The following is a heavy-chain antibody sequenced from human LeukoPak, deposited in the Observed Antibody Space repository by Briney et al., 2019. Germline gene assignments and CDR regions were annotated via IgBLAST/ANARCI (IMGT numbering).Heavy chain of an antibody. CDR1: GFIFSSYN. D-gene: IGHD6-6*01. Sequence: GGSLRLSCAASGFIFSSYNMNCVREAPGTGLEWVSSISSSSTYIYYADSVKGRFTISRDNAKNSLYLQMNSLRDEDTAVYYCARDGYSSSSLDYWGQGALVTVSS. CDR3: ARDGYSSSSLDY. CDR2: ISSSSTYI. V-gene: IGHV3-21*01. J-gene: IGHJ4*02.